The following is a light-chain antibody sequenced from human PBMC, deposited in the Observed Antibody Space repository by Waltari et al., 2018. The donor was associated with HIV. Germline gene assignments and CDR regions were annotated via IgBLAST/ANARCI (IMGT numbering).Light chain of an antibody. CDR2: DVS. CDR1: SSAVGAYTD. Sequence: QSALTQPRSVSGSPGQSVTISCTGTSSAVGAYTDLAWYQQHPGKAPKFLIFDVSKRPSGVPDRFSGSKSGNTASLTISGLQAEDEAEYYCCSYGGSDTLYVFGTGTKVTVL. J-gene: IGLJ1*01. CDR3: CSYGGSDTLYV. V-gene: IGLV2-11*01.